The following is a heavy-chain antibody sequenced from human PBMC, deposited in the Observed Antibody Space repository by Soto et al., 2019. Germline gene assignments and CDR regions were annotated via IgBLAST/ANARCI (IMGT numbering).Heavy chain of an antibody. D-gene: IGHD4-17*01. V-gene: IGHV3-74*01. CDR2: INSDGSST. CDR1: GFTFSGYW. Sequence: EVQLVESGGGLVQPGGSLRLSCAASGFTFSGYWMHWVRQAPGKGLVWVSRINSDGSSTSYADSVKGRFTISRDNAKNTLYLQMNSLRAEDTAVYYCAREAPYGDPSDYWSQGTLVTVSS. J-gene: IGHJ4*02. CDR3: AREAPYGDPSDY.